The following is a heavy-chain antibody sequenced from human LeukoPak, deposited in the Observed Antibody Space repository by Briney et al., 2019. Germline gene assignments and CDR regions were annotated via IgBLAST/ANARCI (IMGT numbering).Heavy chain of an antibody. V-gene: IGHV3-30*18. CDR2: ISYDGSNK. CDR1: GFTFSSYG. J-gene: IGHJ4*02. Sequence: GGSLRLSCAASGFTFSSYGMHWVRQAPGKGLEWVAVISYDGSNKYYADSVKGRFTISRDNSKNTLYLQMNSLRAEDTAVYYCAKAGIVGATIMSYFDYWGQGTLVTVSS. D-gene: IGHD1-26*01. CDR3: AKAGIVGATIMSYFDY.